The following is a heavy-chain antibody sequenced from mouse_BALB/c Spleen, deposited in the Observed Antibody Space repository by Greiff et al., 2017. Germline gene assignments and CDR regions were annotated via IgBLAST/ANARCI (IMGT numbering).Heavy chain of an antibody. CDR3: ARSIGRGYYGSSPFAY. CDR1: GYTFTDYN. Sequence: EVQLQQSGPELVKPGASVKIPCKASGYTFTDYNMDWVKQSHGKSLEWIGDINPNNGGTIYNQKFKGKATLTVDKSSSTAYMELRSLTSEDTAVYYCARSIGRGYYGSSPFAYWGQGTLVTVSA. V-gene: IGHV1-18*01. D-gene: IGHD1-1*01. J-gene: IGHJ3*01. CDR2: INPNNGGT.